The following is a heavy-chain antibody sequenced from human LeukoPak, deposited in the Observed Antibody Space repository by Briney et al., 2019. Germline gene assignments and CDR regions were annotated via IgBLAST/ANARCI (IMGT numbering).Heavy chain of an antibody. V-gene: IGHV4-30-2*01. CDR2: IYHSGST. Sequence: SSETLSLTCTVSGGSISSGGYYWSWIRQPPGKGLEWIGYIYHSGSTYYNPSLKSRVTISVDRSKNQFSLKLSSVTAADTAVYYCARTPSNPRRSDYWGQGTLVTVSS. D-gene: IGHD4-11*01. CDR1: GGSISSGGYY. J-gene: IGHJ4*02. CDR3: ARTPSNPRRSDY.